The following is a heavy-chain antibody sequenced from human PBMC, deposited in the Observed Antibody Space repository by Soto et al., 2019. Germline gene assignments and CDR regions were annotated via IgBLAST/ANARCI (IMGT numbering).Heavy chain of an antibody. Sequence: EVQLVESGGGLVQPGRSLRLSCAASGFTFDDFAMHWVRQAPGKGLEWVSGVDWNRGSTAYADSVKGRFTISRDNARNSLYLQMNSLRAEDTALYYCVKGRGSYEVKVGMAVWGQGTTVTVSS. CDR1: GFTFDDFA. CDR3: VKGRGSYEVKVGMAV. D-gene: IGHD6-25*01. J-gene: IGHJ6*02. CDR2: VDWNRGST. V-gene: IGHV3-9*01.